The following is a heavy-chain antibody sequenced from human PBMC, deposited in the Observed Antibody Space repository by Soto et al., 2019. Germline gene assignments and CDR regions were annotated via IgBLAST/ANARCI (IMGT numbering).Heavy chain of an antibody. CDR3: ARGARITIFGVVKPEWFDP. D-gene: IGHD3-3*01. Sequence: PSETLSLTCTVSGGSISSGGYYWSWIRQHPGKGLEWIGYIYYSGSTYYNPSLKSRVTISVDTSKNQFSLKLSSVTAADTAVYYCARGARITIFGVVKPEWFDPWGQGTLVTVSS. V-gene: IGHV4-31*03. J-gene: IGHJ5*02. CDR2: IYYSGST. CDR1: GGSISSGGYY.